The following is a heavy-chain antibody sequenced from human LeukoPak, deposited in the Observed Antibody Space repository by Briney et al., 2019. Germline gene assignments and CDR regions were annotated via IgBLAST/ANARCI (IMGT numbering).Heavy chain of an antibody. D-gene: IGHD3-10*01. CDR3: ARESPGYYYYMDV. CDR1: GGSISSSSYY. Sequence: PSETLSLTCTVSGGSISSSSYYWGWIRQPPGKGLEWIGSIYYSGSTYYNPSLKSRVTISVDTSKNQFSLKLSSVTAADTAVYYCARESPGYYYYMDVWGKGTTVTVSS. J-gene: IGHJ6*03. V-gene: IGHV4-39*07. CDR2: IYYSGST.